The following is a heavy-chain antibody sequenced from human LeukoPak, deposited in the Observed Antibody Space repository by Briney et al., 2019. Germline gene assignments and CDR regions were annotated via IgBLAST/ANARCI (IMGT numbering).Heavy chain of an antibody. CDR3: ARTGSTVTMLYPFDH. CDR1: GGSISSNN. Sequence: SQTLSLTCTVSGGSISSNNWSWIRQPPGKGLEWIGYIYYSGSTNYNPSLKSRVSISVDTSKNQFSLKLSSVTAADTAVYYCARTGSTVTMLYPFDHWGQGTLVTVSS. V-gene: IGHV4-59*01. J-gene: IGHJ4*02. CDR2: IYYSGST. D-gene: IGHD4-17*01.